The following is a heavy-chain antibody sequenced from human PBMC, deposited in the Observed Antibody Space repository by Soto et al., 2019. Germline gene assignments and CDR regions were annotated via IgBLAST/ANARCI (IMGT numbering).Heavy chain of an antibody. CDR2: INPNSGNT. V-gene: IGHV1-8*02. J-gene: IGHJ5*02. D-gene: IGHD6-19*01. CDR3: ARARSSGWYDWFDP. Sequence: ASVKVSCKASGYTFTGYYMHWVRQAPGQGLERMGWINPNSGNTGYAQKFQGRVTMTRNTSISTAYMELSSLRSEDTAVYYCARARSSGWYDWFDPWGQGTLVTVSS. CDR1: GYTFTGYY.